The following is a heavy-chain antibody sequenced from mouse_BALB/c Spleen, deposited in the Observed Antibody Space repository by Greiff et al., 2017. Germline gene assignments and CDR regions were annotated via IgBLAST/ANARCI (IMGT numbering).Heavy chain of an antibody. J-gene: IGHJ4*01. CDR3: ARSRDYGDYAMDY. CDR2: ISSGSSTI. Sequence: EVHLVESGGGLVQPGGSRKLSCAASGFTFSSFGMHWVRQAPEKGLEWVAYISSGSSTIYYADTVKGRFTISRDNPKNTLFLQMTSLRSEDTAMYYCARSRDYGDYAMDYWGQGTSVTVSS. CDR1: GFTFSSFG. D-gene: IGHD2-4*01. V-gene: IGHV5-17*02.